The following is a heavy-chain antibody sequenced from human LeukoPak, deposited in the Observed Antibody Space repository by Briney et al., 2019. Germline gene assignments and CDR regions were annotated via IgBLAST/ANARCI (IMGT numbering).Heavy chain of an antibody. Sequence: SQTLSLTFAISGDSVSSNSAAWNWIRQSPSRGLEWLGRTYYRSKWSNGYAVSVKSRITINPDTSKNQFSLQLNSVTPEDTAVYYCARSRDIAVAGTVAFDIWGQGTVVTVSS. CDR2: TYYRSKWSN. D-gene: IGHD6-19*01. J-gene: IGHJ3*02. CDR3: ARSRDIAVAGTVAFDI. V-gene: IGHV6-1*01. CDR1: GDSVSSNSAA.